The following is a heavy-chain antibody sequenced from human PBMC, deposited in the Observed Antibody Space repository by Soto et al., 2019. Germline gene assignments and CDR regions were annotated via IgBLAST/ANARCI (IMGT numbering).Heavy chain of an antibody. V-gene: IGHV4-30-4*01. Sequence: QVQLQESGPGLVKPSQTLSLTCTVSGASISSGDYYWTWIRQPPGKGLEWIGYIYYSGTTYYNPSLKSRVSISLDTSKHRFSLKLTSVTAADTGVYYCALRFGTAWGQGTTVTVSS. D-gene: IGHD5-12*01. J-gene: IGHJ6*02. CDR2: IYYSGTT. CDR3: ALRFGTA. CDR1: GASISSGDYY.